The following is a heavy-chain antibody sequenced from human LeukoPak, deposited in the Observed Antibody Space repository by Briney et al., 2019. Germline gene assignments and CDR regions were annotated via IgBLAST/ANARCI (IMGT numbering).Heavy chain of an antibody. V-gene: IGHV1-8*01. CDR3: ARGRMTFGVVAANWFDP. D-gene: IGHD2-15*01. CDR2: MNPNSGNT. Sequence: ASVKVSCKASGYTFTSYDINWVRQATGQGLEWMGWMNPNSGNTGYAQKFQGRVTMTRNTSISTAYMELSSLRSEDTAVYYCARGRMTFGVVAANWFDPWGQGTLVTVSS. J-gene: IGHJ5*02. CDR1: GYTFTSYD.